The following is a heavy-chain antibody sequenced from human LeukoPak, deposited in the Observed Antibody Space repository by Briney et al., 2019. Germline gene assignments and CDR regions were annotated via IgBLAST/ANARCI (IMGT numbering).Heavy chain of an antibody. D-gene: IGHD2-2*01. CDR1: GFTFSSYW. CDR3: ARGPVPAASPYYYYGMDV. Sequence: GGSLRLSCAASGFTFSSYWMHWVRQAPGKGLVWVSRINSDGSTTSHADSVKGRFTISRDNSKNTLYLQMNSLRAEDTAVYYCARGPVPAASPYYYYGMDVWGQGTTVTVSS. V-gene: IGHV3-74*01. CDR2: INSDGSTT. J-gene: IGHJ6*02.